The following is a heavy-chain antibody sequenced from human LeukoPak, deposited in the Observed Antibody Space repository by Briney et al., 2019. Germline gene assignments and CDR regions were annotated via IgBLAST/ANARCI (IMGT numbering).Heavy chain of an antibody. CDR3: ARDMYSSWAFDY. D-gene: IGHD6-13*01. Sequence: SVKVSCKASGGTFSSYAISWVRQAPGQGLEWMGGIIPIFGTANYAQKFQGRVTITADKSTSTAYMELSSLRSEDTAVYYCARDMYSSWAFDYWGQGTLVTVSS. CDR2: IIPIFGTA. CDR1: GGTFSSYA. V-gene: IGHV1-69*06. J-gene: IGHJ4*02.